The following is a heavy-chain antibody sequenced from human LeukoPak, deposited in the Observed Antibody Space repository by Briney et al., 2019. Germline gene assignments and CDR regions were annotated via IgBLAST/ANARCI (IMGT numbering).Heavy chain of an antibody. CDR1: GGSISSYH. CDR2: IYYSGST. V-gene: IGHV4-59*08. D-gene: IGHD6-13*01. CDR3: ARHGKISEQQLVSHYYYGMDV. Sequence: PSETLSLTCTVSGGSISSYHWSWIRQPPGKGLEWIGYIYYSGSTNYNPSLKSRVTISVDTSKNQFSLKLSSVTAADTAVYYRARHGKISEQQLVSHYYYGMDVWGQGTTVTVSS. J-gene: IGHJ6*02.